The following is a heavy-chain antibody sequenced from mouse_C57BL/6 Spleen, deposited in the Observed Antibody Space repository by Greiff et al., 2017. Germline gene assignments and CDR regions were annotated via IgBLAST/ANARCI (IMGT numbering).Heavy chain of an antibody. Sequence: EVKLQESGPELVKPGASVKIPCKASGYTFTDYNMDWVKQSHGKSLEWIGDINPNNGGTIYNQKFKGKATLTVDKSSSTAYMELRSLTSEDTAVYYCARRGGTDWYFDVWGTGTTVTVSS. V-gene: IGHV1-18*01. J-gene: IGHJ1*03. CDR3: ARRGGTDWYFDV. CDR1: GYTFTDYN. CDR2: INPNNGGT. D-gene: IGHD3-1*01.